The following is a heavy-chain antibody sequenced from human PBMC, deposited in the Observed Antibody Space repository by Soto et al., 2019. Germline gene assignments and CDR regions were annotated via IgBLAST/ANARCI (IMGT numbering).Heavy chain of an antibody. Sequence: SETLSLTCTVSGGSISSYYWSWIRQPPGKGLEWIGYIYYSGSTNYNPSLKSRVTISVDTSKNQFSLKLSSVTAADTAVYYCARVAPYQRAAIDYWGKGILVTVSS. CDR3: ARVAPYQRAAIDY. CDR2: IYYSGST. D-gene: IGHD6-13*01. J-gene: IGHJ4*02. CDR1: GGSISSYY. V-gene: IGHV4-59*01.